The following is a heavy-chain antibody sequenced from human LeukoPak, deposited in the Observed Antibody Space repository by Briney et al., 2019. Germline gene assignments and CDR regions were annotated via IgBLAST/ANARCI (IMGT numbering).Heavy chain of an antibody. CDR1: GDSVSSNSAA. J-gene: IGHJ6*03. Sequence: SQTLSLTCAISGDSVSSNSAAWNWIRQSPSRGLEWQGRTYYRSKWYNDYAVSVKSRITINPDTSKNQFSLQLNSVTPEDTAVYYCARDTGYSSGWLYYYYYYYMDVWGKGTTVTISS. V-gene: IGHV6-1*01. CDR2: TYYRSKWYN. D-gene: IGHD6-19*01. CDR3: ARDTGYSSGWLYYYYYYYMDV.